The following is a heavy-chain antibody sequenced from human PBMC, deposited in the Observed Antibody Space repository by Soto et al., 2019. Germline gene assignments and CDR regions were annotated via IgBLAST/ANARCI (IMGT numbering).Heavy chain of an antibody. V-gene: IGHV3-11*01. CDR1: GFTFSDYY. CDR2: ISGSGSTT. Sequence: AGSLRLSCTASGFTFSDYYMSWIRQAPGKGLEWLAYISGSGSTTYYTDSVKGRFAISRDNARTSLYLQINSLRVEDSAVYYCARSSLTYFEFWGQGTLVTVSS. CDR3: ARSSLTYFEF. J-gene: IGHJ4*02.